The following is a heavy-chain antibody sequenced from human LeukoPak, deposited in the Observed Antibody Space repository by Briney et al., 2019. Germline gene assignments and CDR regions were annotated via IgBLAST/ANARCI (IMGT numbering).Heavy chain of an antibody. V-gene: IGHV3-23*01. CDR1: GFTFSTYA. CDR2: ISGSGGST. J-gene: IGHJ4*02. CDR3: AKAVSGFRGGFDY. Sequence: GGSLRLSCAASGFTFSTYAMSWVRQAPGKGLEWVSGISGSGGSTYYADSVKGRFTISRDNSKNTLYLQMNSLRAEDTAIYYCAKAVSGFRGGFDYWGQGTLVTVSS. D-gene: IGHD3-10*01.